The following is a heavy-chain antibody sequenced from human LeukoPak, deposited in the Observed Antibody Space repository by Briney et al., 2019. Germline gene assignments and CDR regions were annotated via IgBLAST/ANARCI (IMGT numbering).Heavy chain of an antibody. CDR1: GFTFSSYG. V-gene: IGHV3-30*18. CDR3: AKEGRDGYKIPKLQH. J-gene: IGHJ1*01. Sequence: PGGSLRLSCAASGFTFSSYGMHWVRQAPGKGLEWVAVISYDGSNKYYADSVKGRFTISRDNSKNTLYLQMNSLRAEDTAVYYCAKEGRDGYKIPKLQHWGQGTLVTVSS. D-gene: IGHD5-24*01. CDR2: ISYDGSNK.